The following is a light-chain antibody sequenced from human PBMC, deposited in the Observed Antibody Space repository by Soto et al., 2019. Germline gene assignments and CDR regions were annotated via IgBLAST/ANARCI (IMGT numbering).Light chain of an antibody. CDR3: LESSSALT. CDR1: QSISRY. Sequence: DIQMTQAPSSLSASVGYRGTITCRASQSISRYLSWYQQKPGKAPKLLIYLASSLQSGVPSRFSGSGSGTDFTLTISSLQPEDLATYYCLESSSALTFGQGTRLEIK. J-gene: IGKJ5*01. CDR2: LAS. V-gene: IGKV1-39*01.